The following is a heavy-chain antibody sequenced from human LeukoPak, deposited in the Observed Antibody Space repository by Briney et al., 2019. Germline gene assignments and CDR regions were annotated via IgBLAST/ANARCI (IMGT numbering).Heavy chain of an antibody. CDR2: ISAFNGNT. J-gene: IGHJ4*02. CDR3: ARDGVGYCSSTSCHPFDY. CDR1: RYTFTSYG. V-gene: IGHV1-18*03. Sequence: ASVKVSCKASRYTFTSYGISCVRQAPGQGREGMGWISAFNGNTSYAQKLQGRVTMTTDTSTSTAYMELRSLRSDDMAVYYCARDGVGYCSSTSCHPFDYWGQGTLVTVSS. D-gene: IGHD2-2*01.